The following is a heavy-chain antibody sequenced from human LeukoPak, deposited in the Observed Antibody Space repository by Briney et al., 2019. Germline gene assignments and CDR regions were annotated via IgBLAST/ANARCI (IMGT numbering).Heavy chain of an antibody. CDR2: IYHTGST. D-gene: IGHD1-7*01. V-gene: IGHV4-38-2*02. CDR1: GYSISSGYY. J-gene: IGHJ5*02. CDR3: ARQGGWNSLLNWFDP. Sequence: PSETLSLTCTVSGYSISSGYYGGWIRQPPGKGLEWIGSIYHTGSTYYNPSLKSRVTISVDTSKNQFSLKLSSVTAADTAVYYCARQGGWNSLLNWFDPWGQGTLVTVSS.